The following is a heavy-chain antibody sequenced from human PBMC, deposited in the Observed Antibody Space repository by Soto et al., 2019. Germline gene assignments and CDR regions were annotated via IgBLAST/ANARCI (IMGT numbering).Heavy chain of an antibody. J-gene: IGHJ4*02. Sequence: QVQLQESGPGLVKPSETLSLTCTVSGGSISSYYWSWIRQPPGKGLECIGYIYYSGSTNYNPSLKPRVTMSVDRSTKPFALKLSSVAAADTTVYYCASQVPGPYGSGSYFDCWGQGTLVTVSS. CDR3: ASQVPGPYGSGSYFDC. V-gene: IGHV4-59*08. D-gene: IGHD3-10*01. CDR2: IYYSGST. CDR1: GGSISSYY.